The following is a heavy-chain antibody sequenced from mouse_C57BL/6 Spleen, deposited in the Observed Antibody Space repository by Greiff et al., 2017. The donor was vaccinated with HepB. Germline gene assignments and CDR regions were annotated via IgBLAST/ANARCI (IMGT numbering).Heavy chain of an antibody. CDR3: ARAYSNYDYAMDY. CDR2: IHPNSGST. Sequence: QVQLQQPGAELVKPGASVKLSCKASGYTFTSYWMHWVKQRPGQGLEWIGMIHPNSGSTNYNEKFKSKATLTVYKSSSTAYMQLSSLTSEDSAVYYCARAYSNYDYAMDYWGQGTSVTVSS. J-gene: IGHJ4*01. D-gene: IGHD2-5*01. V-gene: IGHV1-64*01. CDR1: GYTFTSYW.